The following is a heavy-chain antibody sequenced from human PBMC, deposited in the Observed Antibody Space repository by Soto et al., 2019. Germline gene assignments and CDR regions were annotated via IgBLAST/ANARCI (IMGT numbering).Heavy chain of an antibody. CDR2: MTPNSGNT. Sequence: QVQLVQSGAEVNKPGASVNVSCKASGDTFTIYDINWVRQATGQVLEWMGWMTPNSGNTVYAQKFQRRVTMLKKTCIKTAYMDLSRLRSEATAVYYCASLGRHREYYYYYGMDVWGQGTTVTVSS. CDR3: ASLGRHREYYYYYGMDV. V-gene: IGHV1-8*01. D-gene: IGHD1-26*01. J-gene: IGHJ6*02. CDR1: GDTFTIYD.